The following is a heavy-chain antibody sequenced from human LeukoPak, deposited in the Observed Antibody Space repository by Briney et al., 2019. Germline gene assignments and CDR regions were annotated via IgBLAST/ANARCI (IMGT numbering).Heavy chain of an antibody. CDR2: IKQDGSEK. Sequence: GGSLRLSYAASGFTFSSYWMSWVRQAPGKGLEWVANIKQDGSEKYYVDSVKGRFTISRDNAKNSLYLQMNSLRAEDTAVYYCARDLYYDFWSGYYQYYYGMDVWGQGTTVTVSS. J-gene: IGHJ6*02. D-gene: IGHD3-3*01. V-gene: IGHV3-7*01. CDR3: ARDLYYDFWSGYYQYYYGMDV. CDR1: GFTFSSYW.